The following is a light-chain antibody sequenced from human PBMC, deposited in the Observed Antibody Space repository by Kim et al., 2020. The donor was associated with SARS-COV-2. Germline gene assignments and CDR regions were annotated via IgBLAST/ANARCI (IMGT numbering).Light chain of an antibody. CDR2: DAS. Sequence: IVLTQSPGTLSLSPGETATLSCRASQSVAGKYLAWYQQRPGQAPRLLIFDASTRATGISDRFSGSGSGTDFSLTISRLEPEDFAVYSCQQYGTSPCTFGQGPKLEIK. J-gene: IGKJ2*02. CDR1: QSVAGKY. V-gene: IGKV3-20*01. CDR3: QQYGTSPCT.